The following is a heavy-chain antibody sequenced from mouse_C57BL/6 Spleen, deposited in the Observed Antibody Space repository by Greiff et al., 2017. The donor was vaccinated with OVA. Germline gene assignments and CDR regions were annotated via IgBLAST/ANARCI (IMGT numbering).Heavy chain of an antibody. CDR1: GYTFTSYW. D-gene: IGHD2-1*01. J-gene: IGHJ2*01. CDR3: ARKIGGNLDYFDY. Sequence: QVQLQQPGAELVKPGASVKLSCKASGYTFTSYWMQWVKQRPGQGLEWIGEIDPSDSYTNYNQKFKGKATLTVDTSSSTAYMQLSSLTSEDSAVYYCARKIGGNLDYFDYWGKGTTLTVSS. CDR2: IDPSDSYT. V-gene: IGHV1-50*01.